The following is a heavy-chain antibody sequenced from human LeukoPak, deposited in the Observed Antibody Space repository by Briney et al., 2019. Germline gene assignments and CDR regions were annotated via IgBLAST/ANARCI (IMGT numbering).Heavy chain of an antibody. CDR2: ISAYNANT. CDR1: DYTFTSYG. CDR3: ARDGEGQRAFDI. V-gene: IGHV1-18*01. D-gene: IGHD6-25*01. J-gene: IGHJ3*02. Sequence: ASVKVSCKASDYTFTSYGISWVRQAPGQGLEWMGWISAYNANTNYAQKLQGRVTMTTDRSTSTAYMELRSLRSEDTAVYYCARDGEGQRAFDIWGQGTMVTVSS.